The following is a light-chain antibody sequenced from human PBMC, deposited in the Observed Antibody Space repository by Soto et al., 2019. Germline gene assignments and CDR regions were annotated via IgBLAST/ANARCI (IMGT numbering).Light chain of an antibody. J-gene: IGKJ1*01. CDR3: QQYNSYSEWT. Sequence: DIHVTQSPSTLSASVGDRVSITCRASQSISSWLAWYQQKPGKAPKLLIYKASSLESGVPSRFSGSGSGTEFTLTISSLQPDDFATYYCQQYNSYSEWTFGQGTKVDIK. CDR1: QSISSW. CDR2: KAS. V-gene: IGKV1-5*03.